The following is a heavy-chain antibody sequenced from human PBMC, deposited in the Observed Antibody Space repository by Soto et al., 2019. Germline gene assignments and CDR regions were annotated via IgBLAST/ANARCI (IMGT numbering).Heavy chain of an antibody. D-gene: IGHD6-13*01. J-gene: IGHJ6*03. Sequence: GGSLRLSCAASGFTFSSYGMHWVRQAPGKGLEWVAVISYDGSNKYYADSVKGRFTISRDNSKNTLYLQMNSLRAEDTAVYYCARLDGYYHYMDVWGKGTTVTVS. CDR3: ARLDGYYHYMDV. CDR2: ISYDGSNK. V-gene: IGHV3-30*03. CDR1: GFTFSSYG.